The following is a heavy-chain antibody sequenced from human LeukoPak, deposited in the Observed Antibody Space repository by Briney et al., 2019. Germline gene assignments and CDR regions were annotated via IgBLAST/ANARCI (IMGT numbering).Heavy chain of an antibody. CDR1: GGSFSGYY. D-gene: IGHD6-13*01. J-gene: IGHJ3*01. CDR3: ARLFSSSWYRGGFDL. Sequence: ETPCLTCAVYGGSFSGYYSSWIRQPPGQGLEWIGEITHSGNTNYNRSLNSRLTISVDTSKNQFSLKLSSVTAADTAVYYCARLFSSSWYRGGFDLWGQGPMVTVSS. CDR2: ITHSGNT. V-gene: IGHV4-34*01.